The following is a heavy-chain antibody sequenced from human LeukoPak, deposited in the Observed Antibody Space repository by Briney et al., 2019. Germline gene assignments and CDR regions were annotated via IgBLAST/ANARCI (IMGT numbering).Heavy chain of an antibody. CDR3: ARGTAATAGIDY. CDR1: GFSISRYW. CDR2: IKGDESEK. Sequence: GGSLRLSCAASGFSISRYWMSWVRQAPGRGLEWVANIKGDESEKYYVDSVRGRFTIFRDNAKNSVYLQMNSLRVEDTAVYYCARGTAATAGIDYWGQGTLVTVSS. J-gene: IGHJ4*02. D-gene: IGHD6-13*01. V-gene: IGHV3-7*01.